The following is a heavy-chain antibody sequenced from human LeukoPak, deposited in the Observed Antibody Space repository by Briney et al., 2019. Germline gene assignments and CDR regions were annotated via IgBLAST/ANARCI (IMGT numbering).Heavy chain of an antibody. CDR1: GFTFSSYA. Sequence: PGGSLRLSCAASGFTFSSYAMNWVRQAPGKGLEWVSAISGSGGSTYYADSVKGRFTISRDNSKNTLYLQMNSLRAEDTAVYYCAKLLSTMVRGVIGYFDYWGQGTLVTVPS. J-gene: IGHJ4*02. CDR2: ISGSGGST. D-gene: IGHD3-10*01. V-gene: IGHV3-23*01. CDR3: AKLLSTMVRGVIGYFDY.